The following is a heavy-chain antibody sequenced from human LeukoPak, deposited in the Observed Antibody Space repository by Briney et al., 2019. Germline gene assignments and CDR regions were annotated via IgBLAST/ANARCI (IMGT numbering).Heavy chain of an antibody. V-gene: IGHV4-39*07. J-gene: IGHJ5*02. Sequence: SETLSLTCTVSGGSISSSSYYWGWIRQPPGKGLEWIGSIYYSGSTYYNPSLKSRVTISVDTSKNQFSLKLSSVTAAGTAVYYCARDFGYCSSTSCFNNWFDPWGQGTLVTVSS. CDR1: GGSISSSSYY. CDR2: IYYSGST. CDR3: ARDFGYCSSTSCFNNWFDP. D-gene: IGHD2-2*03.